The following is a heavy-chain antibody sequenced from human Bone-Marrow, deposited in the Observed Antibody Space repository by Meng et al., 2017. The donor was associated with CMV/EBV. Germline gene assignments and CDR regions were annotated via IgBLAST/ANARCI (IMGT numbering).Heavy chain of an antibody. CDR1: GFTFSSYW. J-gene: IGHJ6*02. Sequence: GGSLRLSCAASGFTFSSYWMSWVRQAPGKGLEWVAFIRYDGSNKYYADSVKGRFTISRDNAKNSLYLQMNSLRAEDTAVYYCARGGTTIYYYYGMDVWGQGTTVTVSS. CDR2: IRYDGSNK. V-gene: IGHV3-30*02. CDR3: ARGGTTIYYYYGMDV. D-gene: IGHD1-7*01.